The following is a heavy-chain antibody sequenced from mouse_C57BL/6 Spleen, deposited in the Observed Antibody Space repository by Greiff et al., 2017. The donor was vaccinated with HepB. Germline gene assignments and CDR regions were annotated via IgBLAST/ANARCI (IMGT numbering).Heavy chain of an antibody. CDR2: IYPGDGDT. V-gene: IGHV1-82*01. Sequence: VQLQQSGPELVKPGASVKISCKASGYAFSSSWMNWVKQRPGKGLEWIGRIYPGDGDTNYNGKFKGKATLTADQSSSTAYMQLSSLTSEDSAVYFCARDGYPAWFAYWGQGTLVTVSA. D-gene: IGHD2-3*01. CDR1: GYAFSSSW. J-gene: IGHJ3*01. CDR3: ARDGYPAWFAY.